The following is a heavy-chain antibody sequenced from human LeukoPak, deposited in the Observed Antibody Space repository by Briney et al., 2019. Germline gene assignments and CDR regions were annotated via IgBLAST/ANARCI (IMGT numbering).Heavy chain of an antibody. D-gene: IGHD2-15*01. Sequence: GASLQISCHGSGYSFTSYWIGWVRQMPGKGLEWMGIIYPGDSDTRYSPSFQGQVTISADKSISTAYLQWSSLKASDTAMYYCASLGVYCSGGSCYEDYWGQGTLVTVSS. CDR2: IYPGDSDT. J-gene: IGHJ4*02. V-gene: IGHV5-51*01. CDR1: GYSFTSYW. CDR3: ASLGVYCSGGSCYEDY.